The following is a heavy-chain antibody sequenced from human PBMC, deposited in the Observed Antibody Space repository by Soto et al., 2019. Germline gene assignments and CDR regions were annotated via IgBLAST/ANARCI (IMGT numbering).Heavy chain of an antibody. D-gene: IGHD4-4*01. CDR1: GFTFSSYA. J-gene: IGHJ2*01. CDR3: AKDRRYSNDVSYWYFDL. Sequence: GGSLRLSCAASGFTFSSYAMSWVRQAPGKGLEWVSAISGSGGSTYYADSVKGRFTISRDNSKNTLYLQMNSLRAEDTAVYYCAKDRRYSNDVSYWYFDLWGCGTLVTVSS. CDR2: ISGSGGST. V-gene: IGHV3-23*01.